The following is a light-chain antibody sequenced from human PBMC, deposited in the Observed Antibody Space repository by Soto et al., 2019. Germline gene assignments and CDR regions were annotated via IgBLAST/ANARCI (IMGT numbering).Light chain of an antibody. V-gene: IGLV1-51*01. CDR1: SXIIGGNS. CDR3: GSWDSSLSAYV. CDR2: DDN. Sequence: QSVLTQPPSVSAAPGQKVTISCSGSSXIIGGNSVSWYQQLPGTAPKLLIYDDNKRPSGIPDRFSGSKSGTSATLGITGFQTGDEADYYCGSWDSSLSAYVFGTGTKVTVL. J-gene: IGLJ1*01.